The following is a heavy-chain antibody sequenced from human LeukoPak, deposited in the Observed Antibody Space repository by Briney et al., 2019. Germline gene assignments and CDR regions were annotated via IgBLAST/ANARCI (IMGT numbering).Heavy chain of an antibody. Sequence: PGGSLRLSCAASGFTFSDYYMTWIRPAPGKGLEWISYISSGGRTMYYTDSVKGRFTISRDNAKNSLYLQMNSLRAEDTAVYYCARALRLLWGGPADYWGQGTLVTVSS. CDR1: GFTFSDYY. J-gene: IGHJ4*02. CDR2: ISSGGRTM. V-gene: IGHV3-11*01. D-gene: IGHD2-21*01. CDR3: ARALRLLWGGPADY.